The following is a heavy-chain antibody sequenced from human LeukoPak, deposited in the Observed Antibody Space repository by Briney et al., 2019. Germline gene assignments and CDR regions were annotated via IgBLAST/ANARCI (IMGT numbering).Heavy chain of an antibody. CDR3: SRLVISVHDY. J-gene: IGHJ4*02. V-gene: IGHV3-73*01. CDR2: IRSKAKSYET. CDR1: GFPFSDSH. D-gene: IGHD2-21*01. Sequence: GGSLRLSCAASGFPFSDSHMHWVRQASGKGLEWVGHIRSKAKSYETAYAASVTGRFTISRDDSKNTAYLQMDSLKTEDTAIYYCSRLVISVHDYWGQGILVTVSS.